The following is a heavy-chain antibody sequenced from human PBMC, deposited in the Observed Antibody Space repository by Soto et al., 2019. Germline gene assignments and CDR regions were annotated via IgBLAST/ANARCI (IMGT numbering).Heavy chain of an antibody. V-gene: IGHV6-1*01. J-gene: IGHJ6*02. CDR1: GDSVSSNSAA. D-gene: IGHD1-1*01. CDR3: ARDLSYGTDYYYYGMDV. CDR2: TYYRSKWYN. Sequence: SPTLSLTCAISGDSVSSNSAAWHWIRQSPSRGLEWLGRTYYRSKWYNDYAVSVKSRITINPDTSKNQFSLQLNSVTPEDTAVYYCARDLSYGTDYYYYGMDVWGQGTTVTVSS.